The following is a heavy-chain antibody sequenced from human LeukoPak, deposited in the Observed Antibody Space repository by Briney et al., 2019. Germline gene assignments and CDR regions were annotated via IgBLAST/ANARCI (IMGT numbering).Heavy chain of an antibody. CDR3: ARDGGSGILGYYYYGMDV. CDR1: GFTFSDYY. J-gene: IGHJ6*02. V-gene: IGHV3-11*04. D-gene: IGHD3-10*01. Sequence: PGGSLRLSCAASGFTFSDYYMSWVRQAPGKGLEWVSYISSSGSTIYYADSVKGRFTISRDNAKDPLYLQMNSLRAEDTAVYYCARDGGSGILGYYYYGMDVWGQGTTVTVSS. CDR2: ISSSGSTI.